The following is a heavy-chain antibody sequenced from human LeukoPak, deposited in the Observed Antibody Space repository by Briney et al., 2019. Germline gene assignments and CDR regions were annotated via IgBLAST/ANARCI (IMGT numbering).Heavy chain of an antibody. CDR2: ISGDGGRT. CDR1: GFTFDDYA. CDR3: AKDLFIARGYFYYMDV. V-gene: IGHV3-43*02. D-gene: IGHD2-15*01. J-gene: IGHJ6*03. Sequence: PGGSLRLSCAASGFTFDDYAMHWVRQPPGKGLEWVSLISGDGGRTYYADSVKGRFTFSRDNSKNTLYLQMNSLGTEDTALYYCAKDLFIARGYFYYMDVWGKGTTVTVSS.